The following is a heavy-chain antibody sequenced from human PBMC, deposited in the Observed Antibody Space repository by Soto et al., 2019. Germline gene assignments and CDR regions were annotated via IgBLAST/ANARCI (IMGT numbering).Heavy chain of an antibody. CDR2: INPSGGST. D-gene: IGHD3-10*01. J-gene: IGHJ6*02. Sequence: GASGDVSCKASGYTFASYYMHWVRQTPGQGLERMGIINPSGGSTSYAQKFQGRVTMTRDTSTSTVYMELSSLRSEDTAVYYCARDPVDRLLWFGDPFSDHYGMDVWGQGTTVTVSS. CDR1: GYTFASYY. CDR3: ARDPVDRLLWFGDPFSDHYGMDV. V-gene: IGHV1-46*01.